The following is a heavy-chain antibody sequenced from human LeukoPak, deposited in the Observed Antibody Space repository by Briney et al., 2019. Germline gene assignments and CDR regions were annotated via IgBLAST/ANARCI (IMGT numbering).Heavy chain of an antibody. Sequence: SETLSPTCSVSGDSVSSTRYYWGWIRQSPGKGLEWIASNLYSVTSYYNPSFMSRATISVDTSNNQLSLRLTSVTAADTAVYYCARLRDARWLLEYWGQGTLVTVSS. V-gene: IGHV4-39*01. CDR1: GDSVSSTRYY. D-gene: IGHD4-23*01. J-gene: IGHJ4*02. CDR2: NLYSVTS. CDR3: ARLRDARWLLEY.